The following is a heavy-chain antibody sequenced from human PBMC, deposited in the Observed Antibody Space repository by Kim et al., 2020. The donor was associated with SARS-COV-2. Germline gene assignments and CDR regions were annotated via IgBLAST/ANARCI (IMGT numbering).Heavy chain of an antibody. D-gene: IGHD6-25*01. J-gene: IGHJ4*02. CDR1: SDSISSYY. V-gene: IGHV4-59*01. Sequence: SETLSLTCTVSSDSISSYYCSWIRQLPGKGLEWIGYIYYSGTTNYNPSLNSRVTISWDTSKNQFSLELTSVTDADTAVDYCARSEGRGSGRQFYYWGKR. CDR3: ARSEGRGSGRQFYY. CDR2: IYYSGTT.